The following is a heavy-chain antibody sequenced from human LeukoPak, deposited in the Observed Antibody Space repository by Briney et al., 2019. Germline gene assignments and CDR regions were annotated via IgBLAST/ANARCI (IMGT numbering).Heavy chain of an antibody. Sequence: PSQTLSLTCTVSGGSISSGSYYWSWIRQPAGKGLEWIGRIYTSGSTNYNPSLKSRVTISVDTSKNQFSLKLSSVTAADTAVYYCARDRRSTDYYYYYYMDVWGKGTTVTISS. CDR3: ARDRRSTDYYYYYYMDV. V-gene: IGHV4-61*02. CDR1: GGSISSGSYY. D-gene: IGHD2-2*01. J-gene: IGHJ6*03. CDR2: IYTSGST.